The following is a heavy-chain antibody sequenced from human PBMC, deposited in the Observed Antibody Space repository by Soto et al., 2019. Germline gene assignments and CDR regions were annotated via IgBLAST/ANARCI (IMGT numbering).Heavy chain of an antibody. J-gene: IGHJ4*02. D-gene: IGHD3-22*01. V-gene: IGHV3-23*01. Sequence: GGSLRLSCAASGFSFITYGMGWFRQAPGKGLEWVSGISASGGSTYYADSVKGRFTISRDNSKNTLYLQMNSLRAEATAVYYCAKDSSRYYDSSGYLVFWGQGTLVTVSS. CDR1: GFSFITYG. CDR2: ISASGGST. CDR3: AKDSSRYYDSSGYLVF.